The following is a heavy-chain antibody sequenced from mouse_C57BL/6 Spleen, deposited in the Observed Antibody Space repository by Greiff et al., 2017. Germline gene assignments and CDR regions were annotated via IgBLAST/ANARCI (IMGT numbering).Heavy chain of an antibody. J-gene: IGHJ4*01. CDR2: IYPRDGST. Sequence: VKLQESDAELVKPGASVKISCKVSGYTFTDHTIHWMKQRPEQGLEWIGYIYPRDGSTKYNEKFKGKATLTADKSSSTAYMQLNSLTSEDSAVYFCARSGTVVNYAMDYWGQGTSVTVSS. CDR1: GYTFTDHT. CDR3: ARSGTVVNYAMDY. D-gene: IGHD1-1*01. V-gene: IGHV1-78*01.